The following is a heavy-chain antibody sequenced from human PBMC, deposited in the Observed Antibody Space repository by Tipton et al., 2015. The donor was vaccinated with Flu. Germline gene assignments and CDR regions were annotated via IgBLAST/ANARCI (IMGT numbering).Heavy chain of an antibody. CDR2: IYSGGST. CDR1: GFNVRTNF. J-gene: IGHJ6*02. Sequence: GSLRLSCVASGFNVRTNFMSWVRQAPGKGLEWVSVIYSGGSTYYSDSVNGRFAISRDISKNTLYLQINSLKAEDTAVYYCARGGRRAVFPYYYYGMDVWGQGTTVTVSS. CDR3: ARGGRRAVFPYYYYGMDV. V-gene: IGHV3-53*01. D-gene: IGHD6-19*01.